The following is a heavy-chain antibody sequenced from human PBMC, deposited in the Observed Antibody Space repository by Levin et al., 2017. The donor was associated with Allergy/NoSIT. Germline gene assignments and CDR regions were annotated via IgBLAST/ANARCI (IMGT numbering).Heavy chain of an antibody. J-gene: IGHJ4*02. V-gene: IGHV3-20*01. CDR1: GFTFDDYG. CDR2: INWNGGST. Sequence: GGSLRLSCAASGFTFDDYGMSWVRQAPGKGLEWVSGINWNGGSTGYADSVKGRFTISRDNAKNCLYLQMNSLRAEDTALYHCARERGGSMIVDPIYFDYWGQGTLVTVSS. D-gene: IGHD3-22*01. CDR3: ARERGGSMIVDPIYFDY.